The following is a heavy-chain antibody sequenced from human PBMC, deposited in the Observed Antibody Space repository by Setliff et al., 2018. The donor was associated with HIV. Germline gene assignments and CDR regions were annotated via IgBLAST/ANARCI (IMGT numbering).Heavy chain of an antibody. J-gene: IGHJ4*02. CDR2: IASDVSKT. CDR1: GFNFKNFE. CDR3: TRDPTPKELWFFSGYYSDY. V-gene: IGHV3-30*02. Sequence: PGGSLRLSCEVSGFNFKNFEMHWVRQAPGKGLEWVTFIASDVSKTHIADSVKGRFTISRDNSKNMLYLQMNSLGADDTAVYYCTRDPTPKELWFFSGYYSDYWGQGTLVTVSS. D-gene: IGHD3-10*01.